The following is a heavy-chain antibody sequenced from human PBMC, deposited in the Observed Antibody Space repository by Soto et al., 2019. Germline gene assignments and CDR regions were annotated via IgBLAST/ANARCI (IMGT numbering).Heavy chain of an antibody. CDR3: ARVESSWPVDI. V-gene: IGHV3-30-3*01. CDR1: GFTFSSYA. Sequence: GGSLRLSCAASGFTFSSYAMHWVRQAPGKGLEWVAVISYDGSNKYYADSVKGRFTISRDNSKNTLYLQMNSLRAEDTAVYYCARVESSWPVDIWGQGTMVTVSS. CDR2: ISYDGSNK. J-gene: IGHJ3*02. D-gene: IGHD5-12*01.